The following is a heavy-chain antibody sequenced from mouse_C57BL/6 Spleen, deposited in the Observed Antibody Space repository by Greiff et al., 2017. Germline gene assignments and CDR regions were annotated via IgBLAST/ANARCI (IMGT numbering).Heavy chain of an antibody. CDR3: ASDGSSYRFAY. CDR1: GFSLTSYG. D-gene: IGHD1-1*01. CDR2: IWGVGST. V-gene: IGHV2-6*01. J-gene: IGHJ3*01. Sequence: QVQLQQSGPGLVAPSQSLSITCTVSGFSLTSYGVDWVRQSPGKGLEWLGVIWGVGSTNYNSALKSRLSISKDNSKSQVFLKMNSLQTDDTAMYYCASDGSSYRFAYWGQGTLVTVSA.